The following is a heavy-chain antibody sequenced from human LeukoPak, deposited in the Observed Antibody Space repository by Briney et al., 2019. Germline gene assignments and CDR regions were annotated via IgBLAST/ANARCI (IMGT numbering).Heavy chain of an antibody. J-gene: IGHJ4*02. Sequence: GSSVKAPCKASGGTFSSYAISWVRQAPGQGLEWMGRIILILGIANYAQKFQGRVTITADKSTSTAYMELSSLRSEDTAVYYCARDTDYDILTGYYGFDYWGQGTLVTVSS. CDR1: GGTFSSYA. V-gene: IGHV1-69*04. CDR2: IILILGIA. D-gene: IGHD3-9*01. CDR3: ARDTDYDILTGYYGFDY.